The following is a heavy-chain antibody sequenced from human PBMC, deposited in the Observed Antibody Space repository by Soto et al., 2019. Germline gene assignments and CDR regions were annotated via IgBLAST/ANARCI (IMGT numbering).Heavy chain of an antibody. CDR3: ARGGGSDWHSTYFGP. Sequence: PGGSLRLSCAASGFIFASYAIHWVRQAPGKGLEWVALISYNGINTYYADSVKGRFTISRDNSNNTLYLQMNRLRSEDTATYYCARGGGSDWHSTYFGPWGQGPLVTVSS. CDR1: GFIFASYA. D-gene: IGHD6-19*01. J-gene: IGHJ5*02. CDR2: ISYNGINT. V-gene: IGHV3-30-3*01.